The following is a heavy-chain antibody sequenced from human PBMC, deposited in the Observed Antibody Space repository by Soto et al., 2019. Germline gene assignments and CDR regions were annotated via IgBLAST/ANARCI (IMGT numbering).Heavy chain of an antibody. Sequence: EIQLLESGGGLAQPGGSLRLSCVASGFSFSEYGMSWVRQTPQKTLEWVASISGNKMTTFYPDSVKGRFSISRDNSDNTLHLQMNSLRDDDTAIYYCAKRRLNTITSLSDWWGQGVQVTLSS. CDR1: GFSFSEYG. J-gene: IGHJ1*01. CDR2: ISGNKMTT. V-gene: IGHV3-23*01. D-gene: IGHD3-16*02. CDR3: AKRRLNTITSLSDW.